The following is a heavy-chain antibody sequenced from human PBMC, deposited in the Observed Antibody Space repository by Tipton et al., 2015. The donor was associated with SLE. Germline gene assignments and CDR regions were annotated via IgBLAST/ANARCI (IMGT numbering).Heavy chain of an antibody. CDR3: ATQYYDYWSGDYLSPHY. CDR2: IYASGST. Sequence: TLSLTCTVSGGSISNYYWSWIRQPAGKGLEWIGRIYASGSTNYNPSLKSRVTISVDTSKNQFSLNLSSVAAADTAVYYCATQYYDYWSGDYLSPHYWGQGTLVTVSS. CDR1: GGSISNYY. D-gene: IGHD3-3*01. J-gene: IGHJ4*02. V-gene: IGHV4-4*07.